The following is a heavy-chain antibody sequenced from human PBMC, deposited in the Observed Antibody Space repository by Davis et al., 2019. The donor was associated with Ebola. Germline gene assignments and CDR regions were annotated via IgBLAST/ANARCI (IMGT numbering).Heavy chain of an antibody. CDR1: GFTVSPYY. V-gene: IGHV3-66*01. J-gene: IGHJ4*02. CDR3: ASGGYYYDSSGSIDY. CDR2: INSGSST. D-gene: IGHD3-22*01. Sequence: GGSLRLSCAASGFTVSPYYMGWVRQAPGEGLEWVSVINSGSSTYYADSVKGRFTISRDNSKNTLYLQMNSLRVEDTAVYYCASGGYYYDSSGSIDYWGQGTLVTVSS.